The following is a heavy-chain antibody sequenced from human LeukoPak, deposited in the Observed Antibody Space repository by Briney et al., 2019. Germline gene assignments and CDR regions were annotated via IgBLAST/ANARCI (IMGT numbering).Heavy chain of an antibody. Sequence: GGSLRLSCVASGFTFSRFTLNWVRQAPGKGLEWVASINNDDTHIYYADSVKGRFTNSRDSTTNSLFLQMNSLRAEDTAAHYCTRDRLPPVHTAMVFDYWGQGTLVTVSS. J-gene: IGHJ4*02. CDR1: GFTFSRFT. CDR3: TRDRLPPVHTAMVFDY. CDR2: INNDDTHI. V-gene: IGHV3-21*06. D-gene: IGHD5-18*01.